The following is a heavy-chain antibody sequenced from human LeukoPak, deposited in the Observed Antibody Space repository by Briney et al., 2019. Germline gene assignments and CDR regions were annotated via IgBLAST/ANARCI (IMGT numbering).Heavy chain of an antibody. D-gene: IGHD5-18*01. J-gene: IGHJ4*02. Sequence: PSETLSLTCTVSGGSISSGGYYWSWIRQHPGKGLEWIGYIYYSGSTYYNPSLKSRVTISVDTSKNQFSLKLSYVTAADTAVYYCASRVQLWLPFVYWGQGTLVTVSS. V-gene: IGHV4-31*03. CDR2: IYYSGST. CDR3: ASRVQLWLPFVY. CDR1: GGSISSGGYY.